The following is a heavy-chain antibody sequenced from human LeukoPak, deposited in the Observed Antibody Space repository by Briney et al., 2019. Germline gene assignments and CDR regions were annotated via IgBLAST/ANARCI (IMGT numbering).Heavy chain of an antibody. CDR3: ARYYGGNSNFDY. D-gene: IGHD4-23*01. CDR1: GGSISSGAHY. CDR2: ISYSGST. V-gene: IGHV4-30-4*01. J-gene: IGHJ4*02. Sequence: SETPSLTCTVSGGSISSGAHYWSWVRQPPGKGLEWIGYISYSGSTYYNPSLKSRVTISIDTSKSQFSLKLSSVTAADTAVYYCARYYGGNSNFDYWGQGTLVTVSS.